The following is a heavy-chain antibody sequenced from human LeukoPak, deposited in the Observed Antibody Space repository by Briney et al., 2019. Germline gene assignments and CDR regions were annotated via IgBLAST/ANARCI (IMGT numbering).Heavy chain of an antibody. CDR1: GFTFSSYS. D-gene: IGHD6-13*01. Sequence: PGASLRLSCAASGFTFSSYSMNWVRQAPGKGLEWVSYISSSSSTIYYADSVKGRFTISRDNAKNSLYLQMNSLRAEDTAVYYCARGRGYLYWGQGTLVTVSS. CDR2: ISSSSSTI. J-gene: IGHJ4*02. V-gene: IGHV3-48*04. CDR3: ARGRGYLY.